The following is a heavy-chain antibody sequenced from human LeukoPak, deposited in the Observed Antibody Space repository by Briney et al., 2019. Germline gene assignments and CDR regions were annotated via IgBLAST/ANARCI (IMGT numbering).Heavy chain of an antibody. CDR1: GFTVSSNY. CDR3: ARGGGDYNPFDY. J-gene: IGHJ4*02. D-gene: IGHD4-11*01. Sequence: AGGSLRLSCAVSGFTVSSNYMSWVRQTPGKGLEWVSVLYSGGTTYYADSVKGRFIVSRDNSKNTLYLQMNSLRAEDTAVYYCARGGGDYNPFDYWGQGTLVTVSS. V-gene: IGHV3-53*01. CDR2: LYSGGTT.